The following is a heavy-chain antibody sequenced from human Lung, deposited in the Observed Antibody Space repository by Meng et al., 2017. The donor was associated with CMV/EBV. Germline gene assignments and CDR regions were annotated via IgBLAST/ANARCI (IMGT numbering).Heavy chain of an antibody. Sequence: PRFEKPAGTLYLTCAVSGGSNSSNYLWSWVRQPPGKGLECIGELYHSGNTNYNPSLKSRVTISVDKSKNQFSLNLSSVTAAYTAVYYCARVGQWLPIDYWGQGTLVTVSS. D-gene: IGHD6-19*01. CDR1: GGSNSSNYL. CDR3: ARVGQWLPIDY. CDR2: LYHSGNT. V-gene: IGHV4-4*02. J-gene: IGHJ4*02.